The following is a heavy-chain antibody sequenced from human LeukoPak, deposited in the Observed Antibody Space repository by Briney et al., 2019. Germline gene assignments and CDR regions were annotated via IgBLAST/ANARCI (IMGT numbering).Heavy chain of an antibody. CDR1: GFTFSSYA. CDR2: ISGSGGST. V-gene: IGHV3-23*01. J-gene: IGHJ4*02. D-gene: IGHD3-16*02. Sequence: PGGSLILSCAASGFTFSSYAMSWVRQAPGKGLEWVSAISGSGGSTYYADSVKGRFTISRDNSKNTLYLQMNSLRAEDTAVYYCAKDHDVWGSYRYTVLDYWGQGTLVTVSS. CDR3: AKDHDVWGSYRYTVLDY.